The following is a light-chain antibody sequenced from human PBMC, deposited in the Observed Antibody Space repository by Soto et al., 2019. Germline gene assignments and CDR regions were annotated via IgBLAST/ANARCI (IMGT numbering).Light chain of an antibody. CDR3: QQSYSTPSIT. CDR1: QSISSY. Sequence: DIQMTQSPSSLSASVGDRVTITCRASQSISSYLNWYQQKPGKAPKLLIYAASSLQSGVPSRFSGSGSGTDFTLTISSLQPEDFATYYCQQSYSTPSITFGPGTKVDNK. J-gene: IGKJ3*01. CDR2: AAS. V-gene: IGKV1-39*01.